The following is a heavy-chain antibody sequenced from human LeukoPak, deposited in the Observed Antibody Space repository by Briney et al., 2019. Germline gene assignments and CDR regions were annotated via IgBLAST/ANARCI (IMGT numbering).Heavy chain of an antibody. D-gene: IGHD3-10*01. CDR3: ARGRWFGEPLGESYYYYGMDV. Sequence: SVKVSCKASGGTFSSYAISWVRQAPGQGLEWMGGIIPIFGTANYAQKFQGRVTITADESTSTAYMELSSLRSEDTAVYYCARGRWFGEPLGESYYYYGMDVWGQGTTVTVSS. V-gene: IGHV1-69*13. CDR1: GGTFSSYA. CDR2: IIPIFGTA. J-gene: IGHJ6*02.